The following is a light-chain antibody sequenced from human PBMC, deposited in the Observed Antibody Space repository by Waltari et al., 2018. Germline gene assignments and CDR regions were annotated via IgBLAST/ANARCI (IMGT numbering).Light chain of an antibody. Sequence: SSELTQDPAVSGALGQTVRIKCQGDSLRRSYASLYQQRPGQAPRLVLYGQDNRPSGIPDRFSGSTSGDTASLTITGAQAEDEADYYCHSRDTISTRVFGGGTRLTV. CDR1: SLRRSY. CDR3: HSRDTISTRV. V-gene: IGLV3-19*01. CDR2: GQD. J-gene: IGLJ3*02.